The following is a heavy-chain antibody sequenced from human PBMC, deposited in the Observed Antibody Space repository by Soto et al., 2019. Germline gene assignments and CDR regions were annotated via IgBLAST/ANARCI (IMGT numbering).Heavy chain of an antibody. CDR1: GYTFTSYD. V-gene: IGHV1-8*01. CDR3: AREGGDFERVRFAP. J-gene: IGHJ5*02. D-gene: IGHD2-21*02. CDR2: MNPNSGNT. Sequence: GASVKVSCKASGYTFTSYDINWVRQATGQGLERMGWMNPNSGNTGYAQKFQGRVTMTRNTSISPAYKELSSLRSEDPAVYYCAREGGDFERVRFAPWGRGTLVTVSS.